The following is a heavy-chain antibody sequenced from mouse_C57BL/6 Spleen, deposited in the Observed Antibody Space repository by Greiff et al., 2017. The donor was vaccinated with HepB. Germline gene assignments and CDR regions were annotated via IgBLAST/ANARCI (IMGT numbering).Heavy chain of an antibody. CDR2: ISYDGSN. J-gene: IGHJ4*01. V-gene: IGHV3-6*01. Sequence: VQLQQSGPGLVKPSQSLSLTCSVTGYSITSGYYWNWIRQFPGNKLEWMGYISYDGSNNYNPSLKNRISITRDTSKNQFFLKLNSVTTEDTATYYCARDVVSLYGGDYAMDYWGQGTSVTVSS. CDR1: GYSITSGYY. D-gene: IGHD6-2*01. CDR3: ARDVVSLYGGDYAMDY.